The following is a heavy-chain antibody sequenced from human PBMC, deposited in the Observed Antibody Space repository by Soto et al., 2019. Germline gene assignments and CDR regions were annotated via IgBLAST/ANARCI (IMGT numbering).Heavy chain of an antibody. V-gene: IGHV3-33*01. CDR1: GFTFNNYG. CDR2: IWNDGSNN. J-gene: IGHJ6*02. D-gene: IGHD6-25*01. Sequence: ESGGGVVQPGRSLRLSCAASGFTFNNYGMHWVRQAPGKGLEWLAVIWNDGSNNYYANSVKGRFTISRDNSKNTLYLQMNSLRVEDAAVYYCARRQIPPPTRGAANARGGMDVWGQGTTVTVSS. CDR3: ARRQIPPPTRGAANARGGMDV.